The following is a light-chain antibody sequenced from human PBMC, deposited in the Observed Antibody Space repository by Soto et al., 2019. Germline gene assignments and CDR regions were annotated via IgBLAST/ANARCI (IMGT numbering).Light chain of an antibody. J-gene: IGLJ1*01. CDR3: FSFTTTSTQV. CDR1: RSDVGAYNY. Sequence: QSVLTQPASVSGSPGQSIAISCTGTRSDVGAYNYVSWYQQHPGKAPKLMISEVTNRPSGVSDRFSGSKSGNTASLTISGLQVEDEADYFCFSFTTTSTQVFGTGTKVTVL. CDR2: EVT. V-gene: IGLV2-14*01.